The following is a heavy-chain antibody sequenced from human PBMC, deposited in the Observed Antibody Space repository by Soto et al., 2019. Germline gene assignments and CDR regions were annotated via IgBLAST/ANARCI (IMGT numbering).Heavy chain of an antibody. CDR2: ISWDGGST. Sequence: PGGSLRLSCAASGFTFDDYTMHWFRQAPGKGLEWVSLISWDGGSTYYADSVKGRFTISRDNSKNSLYLQMNSLRTEDTALYYCAKDMQDSSGYYYFDYWGQGTLVTVSS. CDR1: GFTFDDYT. V-gene: IGHV3-43*01. D-gene: IGHD3-22*01. CDR3: AKDMQDSSGYYYFDY. J-gene: IGHJ4*02.